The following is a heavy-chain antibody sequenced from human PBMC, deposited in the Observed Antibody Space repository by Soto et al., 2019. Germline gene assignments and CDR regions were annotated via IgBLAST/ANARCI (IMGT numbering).Heavy chain of an antibody. CDR2: ISYDGSNK. Sequence: QVQLVESGGGVVQPGRSLRLSCAASGFTFSSYGMHWVRQAPGKGLEWVAVISYDGSNKYYADSVKGRFTISRDNSKNTLYLQMNSLRAEDTAVYYCAKDGGGDSRSFDYWGQGTLVTVSS. CDR3: AKDGGGDSRSFDY. V-gene: IGHV3-30*18. J-gene: IGHJ4*02. CDR1: GFTFSSYG. D-gene: IGHD2-21*02.